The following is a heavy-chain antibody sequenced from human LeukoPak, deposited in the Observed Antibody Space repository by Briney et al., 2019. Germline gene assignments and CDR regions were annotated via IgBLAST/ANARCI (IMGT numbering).Heavy chain of an antibody. CDR1: GFTFSSYG. CDR3: AKATVTYTEVDY. V-gene: IGHV3-30*18. Sequence: GGSLRLSCAASGFTFSSYGMHWVRQAPGKGLEWVAVISYDGSNKYYADSVKGRFTISRDNSKNTLYLQMNSLRAEDTAVYYCAKATVTYTEVDYWGQGTLVTVSS. CDR2: ISYDGSNK. D-gene: IGHD4-17*01. J-gene: IGHJ4*02.